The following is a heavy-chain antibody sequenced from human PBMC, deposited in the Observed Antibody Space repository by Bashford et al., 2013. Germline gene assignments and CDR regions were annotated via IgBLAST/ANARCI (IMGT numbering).Heavy chain of an antibody. Sequence: VASVKVSCKASGLTFSSYAISWVRQAPGQGLEWMGGIIPILGITNYAQKFQGRVTITADKSTTTVNMELSSLRSEDTAVYYCARNRLVDASMVTSFYAYYNAMDVWGQGTTVTVSS. J-gene: IGHJ6*02. D-gene: IGHD5-18*01. CDR3: ARNRLVDASMVTSFYAYYNAMDV. CDR1: GLTFSSYA. CDR2: IIPILGIT. V-gene: IGHV1-69*10.